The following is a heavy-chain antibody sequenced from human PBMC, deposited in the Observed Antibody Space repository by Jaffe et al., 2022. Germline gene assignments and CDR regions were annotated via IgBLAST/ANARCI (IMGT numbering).Heavy chain of an antibody. CDR2: IYYSGST. CDR1: GGSISSYY. CDR3: ARGLRGKYDILTGYSYYYYMDV. V-gene: IGHV4-59*01. J-gene: IGHJ6*03. Sequence: QVQLQESGPGLVKPSETLSLTCTVSGGSISSYYWSWIRQPPGKGLEWIGYIYYSGSTNYNPSLKSRVTISVDTSKNQFSLKLSSVTAADTAVYYCARGLRGKYDILTGYSYYYYMDVWGKGTTVTVSS. D-gene: IGHD3-9*01.